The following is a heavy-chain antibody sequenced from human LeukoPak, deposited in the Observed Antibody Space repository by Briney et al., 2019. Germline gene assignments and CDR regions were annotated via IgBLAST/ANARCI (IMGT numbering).Heavy chain of an antibody. D-gene: IGHD1-26*01. CDR3: ARLLGRLSWFDP. V-gene: IGHV4-39*01. J-gene: IGHJ5*02. CDR2: FCYSGST. CDR1: GGSISSSSYY. Sequence: SETLSLTCTVSGGSISSSSYYWGWIRQPPGKGLEWIGSFCYSGSTYYNPSLKSRVTISVDTSKNQFSLKLSSVTAADTAVYYCARLLGRLSWFDPWGQGTLVTVSS.